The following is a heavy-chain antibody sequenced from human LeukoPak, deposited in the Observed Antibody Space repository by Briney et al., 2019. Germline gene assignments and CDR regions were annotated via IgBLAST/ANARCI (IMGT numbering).Heavy chain of an antibody. CDR2: ITANGGST. V-gene: IGHV3-23*01. CDR1: GFTFSTYA. Sequence: PGGSLRLSCAAFGFTFSTYAMTWVRQAPGKGLEWVSSITANGGSTYYADSVKGRFTISRDNSKNTLYLQMNSLRADDTAVYHCARDSGSYLQPTDYWGQGTLVTVSS. J-gene: IGHJ4*02. CDR3: ARDSGSYLQPTDY. D-gene: IGHD1-26*01.